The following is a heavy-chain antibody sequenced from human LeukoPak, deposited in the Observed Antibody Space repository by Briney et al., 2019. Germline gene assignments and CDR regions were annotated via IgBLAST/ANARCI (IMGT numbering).Heavy chain of an antibody. V-gene: IGHV6-1*01. D-gene: IGHD1-26*01. J-gene: IGHJ6*02. CDR3: TKTGVGSGSHYYYYGVDD. CDR2: TYYKARWYN. CDR1: GDSVSSNSAA. Sequence: SQTLSLTCAVSGDSVSSNSAAWNWIRQSPSRGLEWRGRTYYKARWYNDYAVSVKGRITINSGTSKNQFSLQLNSVTPEDTAVYYCTKTGVGSGSHYYYYGVDDWGQGTTVTVSS.